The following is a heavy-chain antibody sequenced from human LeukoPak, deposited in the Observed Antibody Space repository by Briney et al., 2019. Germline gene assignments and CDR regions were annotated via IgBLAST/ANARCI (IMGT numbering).Heavy chain of an antibody. CDR1: GYTLTELS. J-gene: IGHJ4*02. Sequence: ASVKVSCKVSGYTLTELSMHWVRQAPGKGXXXXXXFDPEDGEXXXXXXXXXXXXXTEDXSXXXXXMELSXLRSEDTAVYYCATGGVYSSSWYYFDYWGQGTLVTVSS. D-gene: IGHD6-13*01. CDR2: FDPEDGEX. V-gene: IGHV1-24*01. CDR3: ATGGVYSSSWYYFDY.